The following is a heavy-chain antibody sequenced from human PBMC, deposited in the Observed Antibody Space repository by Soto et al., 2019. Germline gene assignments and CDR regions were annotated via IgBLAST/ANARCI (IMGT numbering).Heavy chain of an antibody. V-gene: IGHV3-74*01. Sequence: PGGSLRLSCAASGFTFSSYWMYWVRQAPGKGLVWVSRTNSDGSDTSYADSVKGRFTISRGNAKNTLYLQMNNLRAEDTAVYYCARDRGWSLFDYWGQGT. CDR1: GFTFSSYW. J-gene: IGHJ4*02. CDR3: ARDRGWSLFDY. CDR2: TNSDGSDT. D-gene: IGHD6-19*01.